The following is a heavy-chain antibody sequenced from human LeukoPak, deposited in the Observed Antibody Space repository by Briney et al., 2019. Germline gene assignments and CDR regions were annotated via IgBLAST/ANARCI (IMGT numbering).Heavy chain of an antibody. CDR3: VRVHRGYNTYDED. D-gene: IGHD5-12*01. Sequence: GGSLRLSCAASGFTFSSYEMNWVRQAPGKGLEWVSYISGSGSTIYYADSVKGRSTISRDNAKNSLSLQMDSLRAEDTAIYHCVRVHRGYNTYDEDWGQGTLVTVSS. V-gene: IGHV3-48*03. CDR1: GFTFSSYE. CDR2: ISGSGSTI. J-gene: IGHJ1*01.